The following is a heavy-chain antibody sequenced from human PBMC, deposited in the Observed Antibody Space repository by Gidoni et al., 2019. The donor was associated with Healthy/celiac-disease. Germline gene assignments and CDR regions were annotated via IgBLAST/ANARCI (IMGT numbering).Heavy chain of an antibody. J-gene: IGHJ4*02. V-gene: IGHV1-2*04. CDR2: INPHSGGT. D-gene: IGHD6-6*01. CDR3: AMEASGSSSFDY. Sequence: QVQLVQSGAEVKKPGASVKFSCKASGYSFTGYYMHCVRQAPGQGLEWMGWINPHSGGTKYAQKFQGWVTMTRETSISTAYMELSRLRSDDTAVYYCAMEASGSSSFDYWGQGTLVTVSS. CDR1: GYSFTGYY.